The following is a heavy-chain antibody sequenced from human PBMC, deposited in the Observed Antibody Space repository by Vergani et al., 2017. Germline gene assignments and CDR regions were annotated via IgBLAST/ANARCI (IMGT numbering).Heavy chain of an antibody. D-gene: IGHD3-22*01. CDR1: GYTFTGYY. CDR3: ARHYYDSSGYYFDY. Sequence: QVQLVQSGAEVQKPGASVKVSCKASGYTFTGYYMHWVRQAPGQGLEWMGWINPNSGGTNYAQKFQGRVTMTRETSISTAYMELSRLRSDDTALYYCARHYYDSSGYYFDYWGQGTLVTVSS. V-gene: IGHV1-2*02. J-gene: IGHJ4*02. CDR2: INPNSGGT.